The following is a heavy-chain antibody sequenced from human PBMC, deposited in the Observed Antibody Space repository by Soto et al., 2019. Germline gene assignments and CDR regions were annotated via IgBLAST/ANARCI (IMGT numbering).Heavy chain of an antibody. CDR3: ARLDYYDISGYYG. CDR2: FFIGGNT. V-gene: IGHV4-39*01. D-gene: IGHD3-22*01. CDR1: GGSISSSTYY. J-gene: IGHJ4*02. Sequence: SETLSLTCTVSGGSISSSTYYWGWMRQPPGKGLEWIASFFIGGNTYYNPSLKSRVTISVDPSKNQFSLKLRSVTAADTAVYYCARLDYYDISGYYGWGQGTLVTVSS.